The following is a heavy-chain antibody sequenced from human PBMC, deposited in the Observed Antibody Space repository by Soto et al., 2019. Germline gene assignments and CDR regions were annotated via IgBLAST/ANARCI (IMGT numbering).Heavy chain of an antibody. CDR1: GFIFSNYD. V-gene: IGHV3-23*01. CDR2: IGDGAVST. J-gene: IGHJ3*01. Sequence: PSGSLRLSCAASGFIFSNYDMNWVRQGPGKGLEWVSVIGDGAVSTNCAASVRGRCTVSRANSNNSMLLQRDRLGADATAIYYSAKDSIENNGICAPFDFWGQGTMVTVSS. CDR3: AKDSIENNGICAPFDF. D-gene: IGHD1-1*01.